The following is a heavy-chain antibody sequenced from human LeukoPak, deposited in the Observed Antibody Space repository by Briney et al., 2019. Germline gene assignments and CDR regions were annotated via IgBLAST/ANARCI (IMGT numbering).Heavy chain of an antibody. D-gene: IGHD3-3*01. CDR1: GFTFSSYA. CDR3: ARESTFGVAVDY. Sequence: GGSLRLSCAASGFTFSSYAMSWVRQAPGKGLEWVSAISGSGGSTYYADSVKGRFTISRDNAKNTLYLQMNSLRAEDTAVYYCARESTFGVAVDYWGQGTLVTVSS. J-gene: IGHJ4*02. CDR2: ISGSGGST. V-gene: IGHV3-23*01.